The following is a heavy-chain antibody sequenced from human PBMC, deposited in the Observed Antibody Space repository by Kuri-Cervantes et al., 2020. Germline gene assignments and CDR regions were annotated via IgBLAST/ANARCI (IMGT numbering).Heavy chain of an antibody. CDR2: ISYDGSNK. CDR3: ARDFLQYSSSWGLDY. Sequence: GESLKISCAASGFTFSSYAMPWVRQAPGKGLEWVAVISYDGSNKYYADSVKGRFTISRDNSKNTLYLQMNSLRAEDTAVYYCARDFLQYSSSWGLDYWGQGTLVTVSS. D-gene: IGHD6-6*01. V-gene: IGHV3-30*07. J-gene: IGHJ4*02. CDR1: GFTFSSYA.